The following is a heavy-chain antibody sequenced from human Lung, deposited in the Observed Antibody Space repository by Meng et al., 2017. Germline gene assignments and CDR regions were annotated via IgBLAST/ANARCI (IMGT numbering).Heavy chain of an antibody. Sequence: EVQPVESGGGLVKPGGSLRLSCEGTGFTFSNAWMTWVRQVPGKRLEWVGRIKSKPDGETIDYAAPVKGRFTISRDDSKNTVYLQMNSLKTEDTALYYCTGHIDYWGQGTLVTVSS. CDR3: TGHIDY. J-gene: IGHJ4*02. V-gene: IGHV3-15*01. CDR1: GFTFSNAW. CDR2: IKSKPDGETI.